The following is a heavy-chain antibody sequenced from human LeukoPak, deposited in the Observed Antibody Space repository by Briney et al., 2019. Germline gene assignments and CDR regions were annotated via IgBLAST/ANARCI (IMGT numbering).Heavy chain of an antibody. CDR2: ITPIFGTA. D-gene: IGHD6-6*01. V-gene: IGHV1-69*05. J-gene: IGHJ5*02. CDR1: GGTFSSYA. CDR3: ARTSIAARRFDP. Sequence: GASVKVSCKASGGTFSSYAISWVRQAPGQGLEWMGGITPIFGTANYAQKFQGRVTITTDESTSTAYMELSSLRSEDTAVYYCARTSIAARRFDPWGQGTLVTVSS.